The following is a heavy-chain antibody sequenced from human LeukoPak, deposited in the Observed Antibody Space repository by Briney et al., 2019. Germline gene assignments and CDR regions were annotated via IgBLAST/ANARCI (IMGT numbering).Heavy chain of an antibody. CDR3: ARDPSDYGDYYYYYGMDV. CDR2: IIPIFGTA. V-gene: IGHV1-69*01. J-gene: IGHJ6*02. D-gene: IGHD4-17*01. Sequence: SVKVSCKASGGTFSSYAISWVRQAPGQGLEWMGGIIPIFGTANYAQKFQGRVTITADEPTSTAYMELSSLRSEDTAVYYCARDPSDYGDYYYYYGMDVWGQGTTVTVSS. CDR1: GGTFSSYA.